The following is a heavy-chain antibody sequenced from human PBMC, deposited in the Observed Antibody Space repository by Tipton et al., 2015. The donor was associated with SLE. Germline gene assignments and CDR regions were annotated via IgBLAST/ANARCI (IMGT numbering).Heavy chain of an antibody. J-gene: IGHJ4*02. D-gene: IGHD1-26*01. V-gene: IGHV4-59*01. Sequence: TLSLTCTVSGGSISSYHWSWIRQPPGKGLEWIGYIYYSVSTNYNPSLKSRVTISVDTSKNQFSLKLSSVTAADTAVYYCARGSGYFDYWGQGTLVTVSS. CDR2: IYYSVST. CDR1: GGSISSYH. CDR3: ARGSGYFDY.